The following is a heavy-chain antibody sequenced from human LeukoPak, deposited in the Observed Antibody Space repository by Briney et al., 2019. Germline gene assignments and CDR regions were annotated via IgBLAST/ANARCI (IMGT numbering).Heavy chain of an antibody. CDR1: GDSIRNFY. Sequence: PSETLSLTCTVSGDSIRNFYWNWVRQPPGKGLEWIGYIYHSGNTNFNPSLKSRLTMSIDTSKNQFSLRLTSVTAADTAVYYCARGNYGSGSYYVVDFDSWGQGTPVTVSS. CDR2: IYHSGNT. V-gene: IGHV4-59*01. CDR3: ARGNYGSGSYYVVDFDS. D-gene: IGHD3-10*01. J-gene: IGHJ4*02.